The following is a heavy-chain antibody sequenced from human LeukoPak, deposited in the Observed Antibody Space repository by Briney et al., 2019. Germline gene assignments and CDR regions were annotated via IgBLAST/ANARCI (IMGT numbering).Heavy chain of an antibody. CDR1: GGSFSGYY. V-gene: IGHV4-34*01. D-gene: IGHD3-9*01. CDR3: ARGTNYDILTGYYGAPLFDY. Sequence: SETLSLTCAVYGGSFSGYYWSWIRQPPGKGLEWIGEINHSGSTNYNPSLKSRVTISVDTSKNQFSLKLSSVTAADTAVYYCARGTNYDILTGYYGAPLFDYWGQGTLVTVSS. CDR2: INHSGST. J-gene: IGHJ4*02.